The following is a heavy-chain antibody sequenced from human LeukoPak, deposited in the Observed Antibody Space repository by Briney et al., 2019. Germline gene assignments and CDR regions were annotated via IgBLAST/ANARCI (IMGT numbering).Heavy chain of an antibody. CDR1: SDSISRYY. J-gene: IGHJ6*04. Sequence: SETLSLTCTVSSDSISRYYWSWIRQPPGKGLEWVGYIYYSGSTNYNPSLKSRVTISVDTSKNQFSLKVSSVTAADTAVYYCARDPWSGKMDVWGKGTTVTVSS. CDR2: IYYSGST. V-gene: IGHV4-59*01. CDR3: ARDPWSGKMDV. D-gene: IGHD1-1*01.